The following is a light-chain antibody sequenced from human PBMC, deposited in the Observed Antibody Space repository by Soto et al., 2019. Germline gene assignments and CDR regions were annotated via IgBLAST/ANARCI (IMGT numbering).Light chain of an antibody. V-gene: IGLV2-14*01. J-gene: IGLJ1*01. CDR2: NVS. CDR1: SSDIGTYDH. CDR3: ISYTVSRSYV. Sequence: QSVLTQPASVSGSPGQSITISCSGTSSDIGTYDHVAWFQQFPGKTPKLVIYNVSDRPSGVSYRFSGSESGNTASLTISGLQADDEADYYCISYTVSRSYVFGNGTKVTGL.